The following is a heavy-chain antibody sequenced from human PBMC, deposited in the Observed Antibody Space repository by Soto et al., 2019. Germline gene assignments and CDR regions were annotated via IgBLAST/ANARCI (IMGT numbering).Heavy chain of an antibody. CDR2: IYYSGST. V-gene: IGHV4-59*01. CDR1: GGSISSYY. Sequence: SETLSLTCTVSGGSISSYYWSWIRQPPGKGLEWIGYIYYSGSTNYNPSLKSRVTISVDTSKNQFSLKLSSVTAADTAVYYCARTNPFNFFDYWGQGTLVTVSS. J-gene: IGHJ4*02. CDR3: ARTNPFNFFDY.